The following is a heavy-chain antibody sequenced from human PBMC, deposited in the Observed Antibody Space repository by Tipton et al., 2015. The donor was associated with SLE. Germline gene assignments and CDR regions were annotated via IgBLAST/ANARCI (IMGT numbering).Heavy chain of an antibody. V-gene: IGHV3-74*01. D-gene: IGHD1-26*01. Sequence: GSLRLSCAASGFTFSSYWMHWVRQAPGEGLVWVSRINNDGGSTNYADSVKGRFTISRDNAKNTLYLQMNSLRAEDTAVYYCARVGGYSGSPTGLVDVWGKGTTVTVSS. CDR2: INNDGGST. CDR1: GFTFSSYW. J-gene: IGHJ6*04. CDR3: ARVGGYSGSPTGLVDV.